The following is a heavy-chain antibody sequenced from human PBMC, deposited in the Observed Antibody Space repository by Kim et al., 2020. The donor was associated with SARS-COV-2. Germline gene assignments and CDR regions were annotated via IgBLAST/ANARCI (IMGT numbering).Heavy chain of an antibody. CDR2: IIPIFGTA. Sequence: SVKVSCKASGGTFSSYAISWVRQAPGQGLEWMGGIIPIFGTANYAQKFQGRVTITADESTSTAYMELSSLRSEDTAVDYCARVPRSGDILTGFDYWGQGTLVTVSS. J-gene: IGHJ4*02. CDR1: GGTFSSYA. V-gene: IGHV1-69*13. CDR3: ARVPRSGDILTGFDY. D-gene: IGHD3-9*01.